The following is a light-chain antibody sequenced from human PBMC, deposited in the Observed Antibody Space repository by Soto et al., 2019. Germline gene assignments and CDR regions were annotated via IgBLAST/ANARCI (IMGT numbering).Light chain of an antibody. CDR1: QTVSSNY. CDR2: GAS. J-gene: IGKJ1*01. CDR3: QPYGLSTKT. Sequence: EIVLTQSPGTLSLSPGERATLSCRASQTVSSNYLAWYQQKPGQAPRLLIYGASIRATGIADRFSGSGSGTDFNLTISRLEPEDIAVYYCQPYGLSTKTLGQGTKVEIK. V-gene: IGKV3-20*01.